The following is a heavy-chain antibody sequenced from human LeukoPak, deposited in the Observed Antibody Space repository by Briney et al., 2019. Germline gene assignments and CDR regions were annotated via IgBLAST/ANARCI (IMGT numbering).Heavy chain of an antibody. CDR3: ASGGSGGSCQDY. Sequence: SETLSLTCAVYGGSFSGYYWRWIRQPPGKGLEGIGEINHSGSTNYNPSLTSRGTISVDTSKNQFSLKLSSVTAADTAVYYCASGGSGGSCQDYWGQGTLVTVSS. CDR1: GGSFSGYY. CDR2: INHSGST. D-gene: IGHD2-15*01. V-gene: IGHV4-34*01. J-gene: IGHJ4*02.